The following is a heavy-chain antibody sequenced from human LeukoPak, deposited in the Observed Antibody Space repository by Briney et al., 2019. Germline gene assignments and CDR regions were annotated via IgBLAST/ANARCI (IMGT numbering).Heavy chain of an antibody. CDR3: AREAGSNWLDAFDI. Sequence: GGSLRLSCEASGFTFSSNEMNWIRQAPGKGLEWVSYISESGGNKYYSDSVKGRFTISRDNAKNSLYLQMNSLRAEDTAVYYCAREAGSNWLDAFDIWGQGTTVTVSS. J-gene: IGHJ3*02. CDR1: GFTFSSNE. V-gene: IGHV3-48*03. CDR2: ISESGGNK. D-gene: IGHD6-13*01.